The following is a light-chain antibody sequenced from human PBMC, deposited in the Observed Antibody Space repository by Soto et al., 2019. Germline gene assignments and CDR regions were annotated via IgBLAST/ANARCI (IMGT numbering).Light chain of an antibody. Sequence: EIVLTQSPGTLSLSPGDRATLSCRASQSLSNTFLAWYQQKPGQAPRLLIYHASSRATGIPDRFSGSGSGTDFTFTINKLEPEDFAVYYCQQYGGSSPRFTFGQGTKLEIK. J-gene: IGKJ2*01. CDR1: QSLSNTF. V-gene: IGKV3-20*01. CDR3: QQYGGSSPRFT. CDR2: HAS.